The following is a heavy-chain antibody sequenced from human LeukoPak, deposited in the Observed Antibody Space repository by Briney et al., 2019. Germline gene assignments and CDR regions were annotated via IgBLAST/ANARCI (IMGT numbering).Heavy chain of an antibody. J-gene: IGHJ3*02. CDR3: ARDRKVLRYFDWLLEDAFDI. D-gene: IGHD3-9*01. Sequence: GASVKVSCKASGYTFTSYAMNWVRQAPGQGLEWMGWINTNTGNPTYAQGFTGRFVFSLDTSVSAAYLQISSLKAEDTAVYYCARDRKVLRYFDWLLEDAFDIWGQGTMVTVSS. V-gene: IGHV7-4-1*02. CDR2: INTNTGNP. CDR1: GYTFTSYA.